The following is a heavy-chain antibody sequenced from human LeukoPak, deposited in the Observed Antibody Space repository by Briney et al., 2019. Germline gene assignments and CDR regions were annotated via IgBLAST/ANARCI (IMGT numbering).Heavy chain of an antibody. J-gene: IGHJ4*02. CDR2: ISYDGSNK. CDR3: ARAPFDY. CDR1: GFTFSSYA. V-gene: IGHV3-30*01. Sequence: GGSLRLSCAASGFTFSSYAMHWVRQAPGKGVEWVAVISYDGSNKYYADSVKGRFTISRDNSKNTLYLQMNSLRAEDTAVYYCARAPFDYWGQGTLVTVSS.